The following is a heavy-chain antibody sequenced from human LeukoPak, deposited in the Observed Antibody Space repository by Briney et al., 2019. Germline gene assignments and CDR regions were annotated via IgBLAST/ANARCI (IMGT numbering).Heavy chain of an antibody. D-gene: IGHD1-7*01. CDR1: GGSISSYY. CDR3: ARALQYNWNYIWFDP. J-gene: IGHJ5*02. Sequence: PSETLSLTCTVSGGSISSYYWSWIRQPPGKGLEWIGYIYYSGSTNYNPSLKSRVTMSVDTSKNQFSLTLSSVTAADTAVYYCARALQYNWNYIWFDPWGQGTLVTVSS. CDR2: IYYSGST. V-gene: IGHV4-59*12.